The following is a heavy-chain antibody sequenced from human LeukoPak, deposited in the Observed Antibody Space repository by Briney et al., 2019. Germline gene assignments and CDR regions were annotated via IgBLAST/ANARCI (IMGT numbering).Heavy chain of an antibody. CDR3: ASSYCSSTSCYTPVGYYYYMDV. J-gene: IGHJ6*03. CDR2: ISSSSSTI. V-gene: IGHV3-48*01. D-gene: IGHD2-2*02. CDR1: GFTFSSYS. Sequence: GGSLRLSCAASGFTFSSYSMNWVRQAPGKGLEWVSYISSSSSTIYYADSVKGRFTISRDNAKNSLYLQMNSLRAEDTAVYYCASSYCSSTSCYTPVGYYYYMDVWGKGTTVTVSS.